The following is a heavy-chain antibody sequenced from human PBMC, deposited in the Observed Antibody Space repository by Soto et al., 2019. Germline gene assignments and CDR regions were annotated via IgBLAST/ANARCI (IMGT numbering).Heavy chain of an antibody. D-gene: IGHD5-12*01. CDR2: ISYDGSNK. Sequence: GGSLRLSCASPGLTFNTYGMHWVRQAPGKGLEGVAVISYDGSNKYDADSVKGRFTISRDNSKKTLYLQMNSLRAEDTAVYYCAKDWVFEGGYDFGYYYYGMDVWGQGTTVSVSS. V-gene: IGHV3-30*18. J-gene: IGHJ6*02. CDR3: AKDWVFEGGYDFGYYYYGMDV. CDR1: GLTFNTYG.